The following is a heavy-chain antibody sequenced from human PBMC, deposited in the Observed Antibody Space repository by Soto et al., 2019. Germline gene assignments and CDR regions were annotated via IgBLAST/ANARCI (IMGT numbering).Heavy chain of an antibody. V-gene: IGHV3-9*01. CDR1: GFIFEDYA. CDR3: EKDQSGSFLVGWFDS. J-gene: IGHJ5*01. D-gene: IGHD1-26*01. Sequence: PGGSLRLSCAASGFIFEDYAMYWVRQAPGKGPEWVSGISWNSATKNYAESVQGRFTISRDNAKKSLYLQMDSLRTEDTALYYCEKDQSGSFLVGWFDSWGQGTQVTVYS. CDR2: ISWNSATK.